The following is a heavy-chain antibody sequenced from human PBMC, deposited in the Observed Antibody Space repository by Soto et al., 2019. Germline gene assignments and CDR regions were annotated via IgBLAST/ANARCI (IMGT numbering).Heavy chain of an antibody. J-gene: IGHJ4*02. D-gene: IGHD5-12*01. CDR3: GRDPETYSGSELGIDV. Sequence: GGSLRLSCAASGFTFTNYEMNWVRQAPGKGLEWISYISSSGKTMSYADSVKGRFTISRDNAKNSLYLQMNSLRAADTAVDYCGRDPETYSGSELGIDVWAQGTLVTVS. CDR2: ISSSGKTM. CDR1: GFTFTNYE. V-gene: IGHV3-48*03.